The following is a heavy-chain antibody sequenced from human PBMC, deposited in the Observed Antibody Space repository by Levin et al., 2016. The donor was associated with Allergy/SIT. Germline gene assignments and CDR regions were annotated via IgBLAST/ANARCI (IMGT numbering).Heavy chain of an antibody. D-gene: IGHD5-18*01. V-gene: IGHV4-34*01. CDR3: ARGSQIRGYSYGYRMFYYGMDV. Sequence: SETLSLTCAVYGGSFSGYYWSWIRQPPGKGLEWIGEINHSGSTNYNPSLKSRVTISVDTSKNQFSLKLSSVTAADTAVYYCARGSQIRGYSYGYRMFYYGMDVWGQGTTVTVSS. CDR2: INHSGST. CDR1: GGSFSGYY. J-gene: IGHJ6*02.